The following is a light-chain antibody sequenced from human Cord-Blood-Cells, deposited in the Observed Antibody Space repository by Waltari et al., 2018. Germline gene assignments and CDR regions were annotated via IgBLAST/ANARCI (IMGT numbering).Light chain of an antibody. CDR2: DAS. Sequence: EIVLTQSPATLSLSPGERATLSCRARQSVSSYLAWYQQKPGQAPSLLTYDASNRATGIPARLSGSGSGTDFTLTISSLEPEDVAVYYCQQRSNWPPITFGQGTRLEIK. CDR1: QSVSSY. V-gene: IGKV3-11*01. CDR3: QQRSNWPPIT. J-gene: IGKJ5*01.